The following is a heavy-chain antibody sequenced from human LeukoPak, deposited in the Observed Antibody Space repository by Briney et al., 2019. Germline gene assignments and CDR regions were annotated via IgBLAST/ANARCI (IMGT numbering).Heavy chain of an antibody. V-gene: IGHV3-23*01. CDR3: AKRGVVIRVILVGFHKEAYYFES. J-gene: IGHJ4*02. CDR2: ISDSGGST. D-gene: IGHD3/OR15-3a*01. Sequence: PGGSLRLSCAVSGITLSNYGMSWVRQAPGKGLEWVAGISDSGGSTNYADSVKGRFTISRDNPKNTLYLQMNSLRAEETAVYFCAKRGVVIRVILVGFHKEAYYFESWGQGALVTVSS. CDR1: GITLSNYG.